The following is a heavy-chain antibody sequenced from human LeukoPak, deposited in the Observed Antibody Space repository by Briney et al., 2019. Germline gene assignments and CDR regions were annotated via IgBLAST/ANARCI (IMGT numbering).Heavy chain of an antibody. J-gene: IGHJ4*02. D-gene: IGHD6-19*01. CDR3: AKGYSSGLYKLYYFDF. V-gene: IGHV3-30*18. CDR1: GFTFSSYG. Sequence: PGGSLRLSCAASGFTFSSYGMHWVRQAPGKGLEWVALISYDGSDKGYADSAKGRFTISRDNSRNTLYLQMNSLRAEDTAVYYCAKGYSSGLYKLYYFDFWGQGTLVTVSS. CDR2: ISYDGSDK.